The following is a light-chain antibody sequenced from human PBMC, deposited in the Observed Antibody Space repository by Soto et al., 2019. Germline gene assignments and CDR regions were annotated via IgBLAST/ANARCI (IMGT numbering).Light chain of an antibody. Sequence: EIGMTQSPVTLSVYPGERATLSCRASQSVSSYVACDQQKPGQAPRLRIYDASNRATGIPARFSGSGSGTDFTLTISSLEPEDFAVYYWQQRSNWPPITFGQGTRLEVK. J-gene: IGKJ5*01. CDR3: QQRSNWPPIT. CDR1: QSVSSY. CDR2: DAS. V-gene: IGKV3-11*01.